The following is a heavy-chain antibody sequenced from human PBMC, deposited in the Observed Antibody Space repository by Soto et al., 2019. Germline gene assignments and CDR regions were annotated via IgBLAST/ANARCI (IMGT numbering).Heavy chain of an antibody. V-gene: IGHV5-51*01. D-gene: IGHD1-1*01. CDR3: ARLHLEVSRYYYGMDV. J-gene: IGHJ6*02. CDR2: IYPGDSDT. Sequence: PGESLKISCKGSGYSFTSYWIGWVRQMPGNGLEWMGIIYPGDSDTRYSPSFQGQVTISADKSISTAYLQWSSLKASDTATYYCARLHLEVSRYYYGMDVWGQGTTVTVSS. CDR1: GYSFTSYW.